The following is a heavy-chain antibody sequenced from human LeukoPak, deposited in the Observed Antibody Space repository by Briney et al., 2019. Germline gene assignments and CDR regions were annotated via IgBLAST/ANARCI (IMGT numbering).Heavy chain of an antibody. Sequence: ASVKVSCKASGYTFTSYDINWERQATGQGLEWMGWMNPNSGNTGYAQKFQGRVTITRNTSISTAYMELSSLRSEDTAVYYCARVVKRGYNWFDPWGQGTLVTVSS. J-gene: IGHJ5*02. D-gene: IGHD3-22*01. V-gene: IGHV1-8*03. CDR2: MNPNSGNT. CDR1: GYTFTSYD. CDR3: ARVVKRGYNWFDP.